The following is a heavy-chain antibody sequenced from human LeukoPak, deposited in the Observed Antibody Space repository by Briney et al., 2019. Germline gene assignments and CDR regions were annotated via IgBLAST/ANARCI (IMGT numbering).Heavy chain of an antibody. CDR2: ISSNSATM. V-gene: IGHV3-48*01. Sequence: GGSLTLSCADSGFTFSSYSMNWVRQAPGKGLEWVSYISSNSATMYYADSVKGRFTISRDNAKNSLFLQMNSLRAEDTAVYYCARDTRSLMDVWGQGTTVTVSS. CDR1: GFTFSSYS. CDR3: ARDTRSLMDV. D-gene: IGHD3-16*02. J-gene: IGHJ6*02.